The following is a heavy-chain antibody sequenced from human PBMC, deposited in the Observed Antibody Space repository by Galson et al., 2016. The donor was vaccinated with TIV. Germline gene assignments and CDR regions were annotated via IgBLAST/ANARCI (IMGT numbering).Heavy chain of an antibody. V-gene: IGHV3-7*01. J-gene: IGHJ4*02. Sequence: SLRLSCAASGFSFRSYWMSWVRQAPGKGLQWVANIKEDGSEIYYVDSVKGRFTISRDNAKNSLYLQMSSLRAEDTAMYYCSRDLTTGNPGYDYCGQGTLVTVSS. CDR3: SRDLTTGNPGYDY. D-gene: IGHD1-1*01. CDR2: IKEDGSEI. CDR1: GFSFRSYW.